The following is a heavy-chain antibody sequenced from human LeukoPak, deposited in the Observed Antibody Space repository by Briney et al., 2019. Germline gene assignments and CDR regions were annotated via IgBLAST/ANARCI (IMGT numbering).Heavy chain of an antibody. V-gene: IGHV3-23*01. Sequence: GGSLRLSCVASGFSFTTYAMAWVRQAPGKGLEWVSHISGSGGSTHYAGSVKGRFTVSRDNSKNTLYLQMNSLRADDTAVYYCAKDQDPHSYGSGSYAPFDYWGQGTLVTVSS. J-gene: IGHJ4*02. CDR1: GFSFTTYA. CDR3: AKDQDPHSYGSGSYAPFDY. CDR2: ISGSGGST. D-gene: IGHD3-10*01.